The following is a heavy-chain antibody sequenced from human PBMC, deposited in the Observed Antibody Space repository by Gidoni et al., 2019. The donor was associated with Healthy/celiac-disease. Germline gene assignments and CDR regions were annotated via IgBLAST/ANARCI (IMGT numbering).Heavy chain of an antibody. D-gene: IGHD2-2*01. CDR1: GGSISSSSYY. J-gene: IGHJ5*02. CDR2: IYYSGST. CDR3: ARRDQLLRFDP. Sequence: QLQLQEPGPGLVKPSEPLSPTCTVPGGSISSSSYYWGWTRQPPGKGLEWIGSIYYSGSTYYNPSLNSRVTISLATSKNQFSLKLRSVTAADTAVYYCARRDQLLRFDPWGQGTLVTVSS. V-gene: IGHV4-39*01.